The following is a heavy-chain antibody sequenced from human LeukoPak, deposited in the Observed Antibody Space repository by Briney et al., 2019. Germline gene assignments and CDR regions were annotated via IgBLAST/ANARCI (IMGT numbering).Heavy chain of an antibody. CDR1: GFTFSSYA. CDR3: AKGFSVVAATPVFDY. D-gene: IGHD2-15*01. Sequence: PGGSLRLPCAASGFTFSSYAMSWVRQAPGKGLEWVSTISGSGDGTYYVDSVKGRFTISRDNSKNTLYLQMNSLRAEDTAIYYCAKGFSVVAATPVFDYWGQGTLVTVSS. J-gene: IGHJ4*02. V-gene: IGHV3-23*01. CDR2: ISGSGDGT.